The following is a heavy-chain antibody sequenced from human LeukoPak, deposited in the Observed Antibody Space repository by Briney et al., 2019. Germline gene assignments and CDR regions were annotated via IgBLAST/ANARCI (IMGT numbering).Heavy chain of an antibody. D-gene: IGHD3-16*02. CDR2: IYHSGST. J-gene: IGHJ6*03. CDR1: GGSISSYY. Sequence: PSETLSLTCTVSGGSISSYYWSWIRQPPGKGLEWIGYIYHSGSTKYNPSLKSRVTISVDTSKNQFSLKLSSVTAADTAVYYCARLLYGYMDVWGKGTTVTVSS. CDR3: ARLLYGYMDV. V-gene: IGHV4-59*08.